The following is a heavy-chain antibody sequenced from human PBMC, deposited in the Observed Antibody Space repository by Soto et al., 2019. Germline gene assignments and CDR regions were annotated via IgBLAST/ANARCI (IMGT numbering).Heavy chain of an antibody. CDR1: GFTFSAAD. D-gene: IGHD1-1*01. CDR2: ITPSPSIT. Sequence: EVHLVEFGGGLVNPGGSLRLSCAASGFTFSAADMHWVRQAPGKGLEWVSAITPSPSITSYGDSVRGRFTISRDDANDSGYLQMDSLRVDDSAIYYCARLPFGAYLEDFWGQGTLVTVSS. CDR3: ARLPFGAYLEDF. J-gene: IGHJ4*02. V-gene: IGHV3-21*01.